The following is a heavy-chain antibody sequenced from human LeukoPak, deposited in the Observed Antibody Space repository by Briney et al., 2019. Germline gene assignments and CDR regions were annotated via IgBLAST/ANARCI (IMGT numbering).Heavy chain of an antibody. CDR3: TTVYY. CDR1: GFTFSDTW. V-gene: IGHV3-15*01. CDR2: IQSKADGGTA. J-gene: IGHJ4*02. Sequence: GGSLRLSCAARGFTFSDTWMSWVRQAPGQGLEWVGRIQSKADGGTAAYAVPVKGRFIISRDDSKNTVYLQMDSLKIEDTGVYYCTTVYYSGQGTVVTVAS.